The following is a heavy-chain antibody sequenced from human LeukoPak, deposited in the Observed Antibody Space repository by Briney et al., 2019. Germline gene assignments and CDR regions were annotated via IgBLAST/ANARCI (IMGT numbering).Heavy chain of an antibody. CDR3: ARDASRRDYYDSSGYYPHDAFDI. V-gene: IGHV1-18*01. CDR2: ISAYNGNT. D-gene: IGHD3-22*01. J-gene: IGHJ3*02. Sequence: GASVKVSCKASGYTFTSYGISWVRQAPGQGLEWMGWISAYNGNTNYAQKLQGRVTMTTDTSTSTAYMELRSLRSDDTAVYYCARDASRRDYYDSSGYYPHDAFDIWGQGTMVTVSS. CDR1: GYTFTSYG.